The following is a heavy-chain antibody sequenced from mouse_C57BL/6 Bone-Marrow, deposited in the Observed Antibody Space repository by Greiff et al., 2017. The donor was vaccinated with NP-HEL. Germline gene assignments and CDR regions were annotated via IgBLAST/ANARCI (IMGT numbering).Heavy chain of an antibody. CDR3: AGTRDGGGGFAY. CDR1: GYTFTSYW. Sequence: VQLQQPGAELVKPGASVKMSCKASGYTFTSYWITWVKQRPGQGLEWIGGIYPGSGSTNYNEKFKSKATLTVDTSSSTAYMQLSSLTSEDSAVYYCAGTRDGGGGFAYWGQGTLVTVSA. J-gene: IGHJ3*01. CDR2: IYPGSGST. D-gene: IGHD1-2*01. V-gene: IGHV1-55*01.